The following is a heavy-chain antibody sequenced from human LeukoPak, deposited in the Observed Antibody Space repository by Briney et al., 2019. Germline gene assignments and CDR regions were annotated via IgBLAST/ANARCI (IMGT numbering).Heavy chain of an antibody. Sequence: SETLSLTCSVFGWSLSRGGYYWNWIRQQPGQGLEWLGYIYHSGSARYNPSFKSRLNMSVDMSRNQFSLNLSSVTTADTAVYYCARGGDYGDYFVYWGQGTLVSVSS. V-gene: IGHV4-31*03. CDR1: GWSLSRGGYY. D-gene: IGHD4-17*01. CDR2: IYHSGSA. CDR3: ARGGDYGDYFVY. J-gene: IGHJ4*02.